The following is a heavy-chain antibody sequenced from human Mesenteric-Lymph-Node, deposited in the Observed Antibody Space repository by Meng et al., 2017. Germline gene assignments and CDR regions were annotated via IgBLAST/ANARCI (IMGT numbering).Heavy chain of an antibody. CDR3: TTLYGDSIS. CDR1: GDSVSSNRAA. CDR2: TYYRSKWYN. J-gene: IGHJ4*02. Sequence: QVQLQQSGPGLVKPSQTLSLTGAISGDSVSSNRAAWNWIRQSPSRGLEWLGRTYYRSKWYNDYVVSVKSRISINPDTSKNHFSLRLSSVTAADTAVYYCTTLYGDSISWGQGTLVTVSS. D-gene: IGHD4-17*01. V-gene: IGHV6-1*01.